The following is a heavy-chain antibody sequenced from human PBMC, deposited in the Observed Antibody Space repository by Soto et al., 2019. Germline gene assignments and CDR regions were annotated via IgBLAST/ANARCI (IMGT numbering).Heavy chain of an antibody. CDR1: GGSISSSNYY. D-gene: IGHD5-18*01. Sequence: PSETLSLTCTVSGGSISSSNYYWDWIRQPPGKGLEWVGTIYYSGTTYYNPSLESRVTISVDTSNNQFSLKQNSVTAADTAVYYCARRGYTYGHFDHWGQGTLVTVSS. CDR2: IYYSGTT. CDR3: ARRGYTYGHFDH. J-gene: IGHJ4*02. V-gene: IGHV4-39*01.